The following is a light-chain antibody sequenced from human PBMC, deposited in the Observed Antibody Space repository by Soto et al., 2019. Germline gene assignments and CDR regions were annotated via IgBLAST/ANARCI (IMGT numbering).Light chain of an antibody. V-gene: IGLV2-8*01. CDR1: SSDVGGYNY. J-gene: IGLJ2*01. Sequence: QSALTQPPSASGSPGQSVTISCTGTSSDVGGYNYVSWYQQHPGKAPKLVIYEVSKRPSGVPDRFSGSKSGNTASLTVSGLQAEDEADYYCSSYAGSNNLVFGGGTKVTV. CDR2: EVS. CDR3: SSYAGSNNLV.